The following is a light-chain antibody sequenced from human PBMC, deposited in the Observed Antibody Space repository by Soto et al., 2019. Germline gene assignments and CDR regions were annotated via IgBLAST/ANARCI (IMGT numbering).Light chain of an antibody. V-gene: IGLV2-14*01. Sequence: QAARTQPACVCGSPGQSVTISCTGTSSDIGNYNYVSWYQQHPGKAPKLMIYEGSNRPSGVSNPFSGSKSGNTASLTIYGLQAEDEADYYCSSYTSSSTLNYVFGTGTKVTVL. CDR1: SSDIGNYNY. J-gene: IGLJ1*01. CDR3: SSYTSSSTLNYV. CDR2: EGS.